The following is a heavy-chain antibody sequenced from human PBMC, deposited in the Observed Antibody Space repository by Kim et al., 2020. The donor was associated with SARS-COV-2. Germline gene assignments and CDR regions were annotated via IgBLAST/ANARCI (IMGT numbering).Heavy chain of an antibody. Sequence: YAQKIQGRVTMTTDTSTSTAYMELRSLRSDDTAVYYCARVEGSVVVPADYWGQGTLVTVSS. D-gene: IGHD2-2*01. J-gene: IGHJ4*02. V-gene: IGHV1-18*01. CDR3: ARVEGSVVVPADY.